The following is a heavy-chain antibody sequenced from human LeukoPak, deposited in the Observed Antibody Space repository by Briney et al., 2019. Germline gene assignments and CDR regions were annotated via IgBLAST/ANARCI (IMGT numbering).Heavy chain of an antibody. CDR3: VRDFRSADY. CDR1: GFTFSTYC. V-gene: IGHV3-74*01. Sequence: GGSLRLSCAASGFTFSTYCMHWVRQAPGKGPMWVSRICPDGTVTNYADSVKARLIISRDNARNTAYLQMNSLRVEDTAVYYCVRDFRSADYWGQGTLVTVSS. J-gene: IGHJ4*02. CDR2: ICPDGTVT.